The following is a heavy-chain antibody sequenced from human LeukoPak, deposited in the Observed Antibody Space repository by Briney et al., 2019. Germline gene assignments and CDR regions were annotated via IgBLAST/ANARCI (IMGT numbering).Heavy chain of an antibody. J-gene: IGHJ4*02. D-gene: IGHD3-22*01. CDR1: GGSIRSSYYY. Sequence: PSETLSLTCTVSGGSIRSSYYYWGWIRQPPGKGLEWIGSIYDSGSTYYNPSLKSRVTISVDKSKNQFSLKLSSVTAADTAVYYCARGEITMIVVWGQGTLVTVSS. CDR2: IYDSGST. V-gene: IGHV4-39*07. CDR3: ARGEITMIVV.